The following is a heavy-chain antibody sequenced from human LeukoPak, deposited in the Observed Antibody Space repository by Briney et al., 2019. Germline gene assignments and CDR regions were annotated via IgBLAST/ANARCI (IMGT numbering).Heavy chain of an antibody. J-gene: IGHJ6*02. CDR2: INPNSGGT. CDR1: GYTFTGYY. CDR3: ARSFHCSSTSCYTFYYYYYGMDV. V-gene: IGHV1-2*02. D-gene: IGHD2-2*01. Sequence: ASVKVSRKASGYTFTGYYMHWVRQAPGQGLEWMGWINPNSGGTNYAQKFQGRVTMTRNTSISTAYMELSSLRSEDTAVYYCARSFHCSSTSCYTFYYYYYGMDVWGQGTTVTVSS.